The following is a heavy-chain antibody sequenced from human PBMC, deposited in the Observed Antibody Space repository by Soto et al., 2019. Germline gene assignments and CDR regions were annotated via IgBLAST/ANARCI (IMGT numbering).Heavy chain of an antibody. CDR2: INSDGSTT. CDR1: GFSFRSYW. J-gene: IGHJ4*01. Sequence: GGSLRLSCAASGFSFRSYWMHWVRRGPRKGLEWVSRINSDGSTTNYADSVKGRFTISRDNAKNTLYLQMNSLRAEDTAVYYCVTDGNVDFDSWGQGTLGIVSS. CDR3: VTDGNVDFDS. D-gene: IGHD2-15*01. V-gene: IGHV3-74*01.